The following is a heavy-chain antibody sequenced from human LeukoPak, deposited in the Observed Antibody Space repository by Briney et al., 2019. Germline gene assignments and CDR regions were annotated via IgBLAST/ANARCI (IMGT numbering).Heavy chain of an antibody. V-gene: IGHV4-34*01. Sequence: SETLSLTCAVYGGSFSGYYWSWIRQPPGKGLEWIGEINHSGSTNYNPSLKSRVTISVDTSKNQFSLKLSSVTAADTAVYYCARRDDSAMADYWGQGTLVTVSS. J-gene: IGHJ4*02. D-gene: IGHD5-18*01. CDR1: GGSFSGYY. CDR3: ARRDDSAMADY. CDR2: INHSGST.